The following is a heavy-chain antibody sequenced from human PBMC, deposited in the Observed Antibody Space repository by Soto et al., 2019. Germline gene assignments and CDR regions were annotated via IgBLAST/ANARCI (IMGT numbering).Heavy chain of an antibody. V-gene: IGHV1-8*01. Sequence: ASVKVSCKASGYTFTSYDINWVRQATGQGLEWMGWMNPNSGNTGYAQKFQGRVTMTRNTSISTAYMELSSLRSEDTAVYYCARGSGYDYGRNYYYYYYMDVWGKGTTVTVSS. D-gene: IGHD5-12*01. CDR2: MNPNSGNT. CDR3: ARGSGYDYGRNYYYYYYMDV. CDR1: GYTFTSYD. J-gene: IGHJ6*03.